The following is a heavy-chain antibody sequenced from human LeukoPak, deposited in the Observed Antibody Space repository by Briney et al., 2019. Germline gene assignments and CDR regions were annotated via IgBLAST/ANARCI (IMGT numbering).Heavy chain of an antibody. Sequence: GGSLRLSCTASGFTFGDYAMSWVRQAPGKGLEWVGFIRSKAYGGTTEYAASVKGRFTISRDDSKSIAYLQMNSLKTEDTAVYYCTRDTIFGVVTADYWGQGTLVTVSS. CDR1: GFTFGDYA. V-gene: IGHV3-49*04. J-gene: IGHJ4*02. CDR3: TRDTIFGVVTADY. D-gene: IGHD3-3*01. CDR2: IRSKAYGGTT.